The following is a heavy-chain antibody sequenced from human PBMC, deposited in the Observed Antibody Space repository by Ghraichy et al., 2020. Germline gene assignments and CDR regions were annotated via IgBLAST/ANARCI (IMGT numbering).Heavy chain of an antibody. CDR1: GFTFSSYW. J-gene: IGHJ5*02. D-gene: IGHD3-10*01. V-gene: IGHV3-74*01. CDR2: INTDGSST. CDR3: VRTFYNSPDT. Sequence: GGSLRLSCAASGFTFSSYWMHWVRQAPGKGLVWVSRINTDGSSTTYADSVKGRFTISRDNAKNTLFLQMNSLRAEDTAVYYCVRTFYNSPDTWGQGTLVTVSS.